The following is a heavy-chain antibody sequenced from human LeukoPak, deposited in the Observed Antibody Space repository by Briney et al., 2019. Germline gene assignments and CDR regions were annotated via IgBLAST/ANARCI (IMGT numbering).Heavy chain of an antibody. D-gene: IGHD2-2*01. CDR1: GFTLSKHW. Sequence: GGSLRLSRAASGFTLSKHWMTWVRQAPGKGLECVAIIKQDGSEKYYVNSVKGRFTISRDNAKNSLFLQMNSLRAEDTAVYYCAGSTSWGSAFDIWGQGTMVTVSS. V-gene: IGHV3-7*01. CDR2: IKQDGSEK. J-gene: IGHJ3*02. CDR3: AGSTSWGSAFDI.